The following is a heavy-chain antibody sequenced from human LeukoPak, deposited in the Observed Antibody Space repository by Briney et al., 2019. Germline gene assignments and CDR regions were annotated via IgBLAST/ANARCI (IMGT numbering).Heavy chain of an antibody. CDR1: GFTFSSYW. V-gene: IGHV3-66*01. CDR3: ATLYYGDFYYYYGMDV. D-gene: IGHD4-17*01. J-gene: IGHJ6*02. CDR2: IYADGDST. Sequence: GGSLRLSCAASGFTFSSYWMSWVRQAPGKGLEWVSLIYADGDSTYYADSVKGRFTISRDNSKNTLYLQMNSLRAEDTAVYYCATLYYGDFYYYYGMDVWGQGTTVTVSS.